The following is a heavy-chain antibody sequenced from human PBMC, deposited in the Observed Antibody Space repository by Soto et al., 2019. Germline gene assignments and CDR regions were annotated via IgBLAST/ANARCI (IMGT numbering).Heavy chain of an antibody. CDR1: GFTISSRD. CDR2: ISSTTNYI. Sequence: GGSLRLSCAASGFTISSRDNHAMSWVRQAPGEGLEWVSSISSTTNYIYYGDSMKGRFTISRDNAKNSLYLEMNSLRAEDTAVYYCARESEDLTSNFDYWGQGTLVTVSS. V-gene: IGHV3-21*06. CDR3: ARESEDLTSNFDY. J-gene: IGHJ4*02.